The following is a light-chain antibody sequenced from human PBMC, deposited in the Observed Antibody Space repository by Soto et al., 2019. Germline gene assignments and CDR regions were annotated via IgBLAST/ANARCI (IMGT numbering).Light chain of an antibody. J-gene: IGKJ1*01. V-gene: IGKV1-5*01. CDR1: QSVSFW. CDR2: DAS. CDR3: QQYSSYWT. Sequence: DIQMTQSPSTLSASVGDTVTITCRASQSVSFWLAWYQQKPGKAPKLLIYDASSLERGVPSRFSGSGSGTEFTLTISSLQPDDFATYYCQQYSSYWTFGQGTKVDIK.